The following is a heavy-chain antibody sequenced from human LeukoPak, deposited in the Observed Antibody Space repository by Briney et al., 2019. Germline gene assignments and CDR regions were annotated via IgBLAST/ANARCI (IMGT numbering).Heavy chain of an antibody. CDR1: GYTFTSYG. CDR3: ARDTPTYYGSGGPWNYYYYYGMDV. CDR2: ISAYNGNT. J-gene: IGHJ6*02. Sequence: GASVKVSCKASGYTFTSYGISWVRQAPGQGLEWMGWISAYNGNTNYALKLQGRVTMTTDTSTSTAYMELRSLRSDDTAVYYCARDTPTYYGSGGPWNYYYYYGMDVWGQGTTVTVSS. D-gene: IGHD3-10*01. V-gene: IGHV1-18*01.